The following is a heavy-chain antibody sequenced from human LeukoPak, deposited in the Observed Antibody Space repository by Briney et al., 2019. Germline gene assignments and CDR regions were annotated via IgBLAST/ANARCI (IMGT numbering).Heavy chain of an antibody. J-gene: IGHJ4*02. V-gene: IGHV3-21*01. CDR1: GFTFSSYS. Sequence: PGGSLRLSCAASGFTFSSYSMNWVRQAPGKGLEWVSSISSSSSYIYYADSVKGRFTISRDNAKNSLYLQMNSLRAEDTAVYYCARDRIAAILEFDYWGQGTLVTVSS. CDR2: ISSSSSYI. D-gene: IGHD6-13*01. CDR3: ARDRIAAILEFDY.